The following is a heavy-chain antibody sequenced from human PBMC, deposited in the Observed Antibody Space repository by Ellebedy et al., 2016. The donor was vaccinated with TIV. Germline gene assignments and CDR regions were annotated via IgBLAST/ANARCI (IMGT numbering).Heavy chain of an antibody. CDR1: GFTFSTYW. V-gene: IGHV3-7*01. CDR2: MKQDGSQK. D-gene: IGHD2-21*02. Sequence: GGSLRLSCAASGFTFSTYWMNWVRQAPGKGLEWVANMKQDGSQKYYADSVKGRFTISRDNAKDSLYLQMNSLRAEDTAVYYCASTVVTAIPDAFDIWGQGTMVTVSS. J-gene: IGHJ3*02. CDR3: ASTVVTAIPDAFDI.